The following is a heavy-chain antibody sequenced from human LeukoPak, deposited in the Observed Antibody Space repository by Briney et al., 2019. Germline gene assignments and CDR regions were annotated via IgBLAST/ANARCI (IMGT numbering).Heavy chain of an antibody. D-gene: IGHD3-10*01. CDR2: IKQDGSEK. V-gene: IGHV3-7*01. J-gene: IGHJ4*02. Sequence: GGSLRLSCAASGFTFSTYWMCWVRQTPGKGLEWVANIKQDGSEKYYVDSVKGRFTISRDNAKNSLYLQMNSLRAEDTAVYYCARGRYYGSGSNDYWGQGTLVTVSS. CDR1: GFTFSTYW. CDR3: ARGRYYGSGSNDY.